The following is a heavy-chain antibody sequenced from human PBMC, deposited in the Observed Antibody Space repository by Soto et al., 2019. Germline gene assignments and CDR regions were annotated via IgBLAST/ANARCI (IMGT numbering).Heavy chain of an antibody. V-gene: IGHV3-53*01. J-gene: IGHJ5*02. Sequence: EVQLVESGGGLIHPGGSLRLSCGASGFTVSTTYMSWVRQAPGKGLEWVSTMYTGGSTSYADSVKGRFTISRDNSKNTLYLKRSRWRVECAAVYYFVGGGVYGGYEGHGSWGQGTLVTVSS. CDR1: GFTVSTTY. CDR3: VGGGVYGGYEGHGS. D-gene: IGHD5-12*01. CDR2: MYTGGST.